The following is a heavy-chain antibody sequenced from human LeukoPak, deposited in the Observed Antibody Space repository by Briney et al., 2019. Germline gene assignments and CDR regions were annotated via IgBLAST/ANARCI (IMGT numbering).Heavy chain of an antibody. D-gene: IGHD3-10*01. CDR1: GVSGRSNC. J-gene: IGHJ6*02. CDR2: FYKDGST. Sequence: SGGSPRLSCVASGVSGRSNCMSWGRPAPGEGLERGSIFYKDGSTFYADSVKGRFTISRDNSKNTLYLQMDSLSAEDTAVYYCAREGLLWFGDIETYYGMDVWGQGTTVTVSS. V-gene: IGHV3-53*01. CDR3: AREGLLWFGDIETYYGMDV.